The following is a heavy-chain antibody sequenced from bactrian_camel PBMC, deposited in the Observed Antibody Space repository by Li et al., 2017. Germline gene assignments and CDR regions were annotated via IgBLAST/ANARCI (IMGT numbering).Heavy chain of an antibody. CDR3: ATSRPGYICGWGWASQGRYTY. CDR1: AVGQGMYC. Sequence: HVQLVESGGGSVQAGGSLRLSCEVSAVGQGMYCMGWFRQGPGKQREEVAKIITRDGMTVYADSVKDRFTISRDGTKNTVYLQMNKLKPEDTAMYYCATSRPGYICGWGWASQGRYTYWGQGTQVTVS. CDR2: IITRDGMT. V-gene: IGHV3S54*01. J-gene: IGHJ4*01. D-gene: IGHD2*01.